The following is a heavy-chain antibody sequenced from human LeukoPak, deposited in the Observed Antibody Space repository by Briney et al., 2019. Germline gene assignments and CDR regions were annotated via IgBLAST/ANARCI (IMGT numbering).Heavy chain of an antibody. D-gene: IGHD6-13*01. J-gene: IGHJ5*02. CDR1: GFTFSDYY. CDR2: ISSSGSTI. CDR3: AKDRRQLVHLFDP. Sequence: GGSLRLSCAASGFTFSDYYMSWIRQAPGKGLEWVSYISSSGSTIYYADSVKGRFTISRDNSKNTLYLQMNSLRAEDTAVYYCAKDRRQLVHLFDPWGQGTLVTVSS. V-gene: IGHV3-11*01.